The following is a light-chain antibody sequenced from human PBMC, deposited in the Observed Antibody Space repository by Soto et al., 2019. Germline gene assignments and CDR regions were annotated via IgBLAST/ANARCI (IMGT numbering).Light chain of an antibody. Sequence: EIVLTQSPATLSVSPGERANLSCRASQSVSSNLAWYQQKPGQAPRLLIYGASTRATGIPARFSGSGSGTEFTLTISSLQSEDFAVYYCKQYNNWWTFGQGTKVDIK. V-gene: IGKV3-15*01. J-gene: IGKJ1*01. CDR1: QSVSSN. CDR2: GAS. CDR3: KQYNNWWT.